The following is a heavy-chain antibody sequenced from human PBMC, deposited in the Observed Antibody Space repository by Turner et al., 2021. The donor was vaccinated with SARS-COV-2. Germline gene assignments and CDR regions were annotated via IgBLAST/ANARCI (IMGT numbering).Heavy chain of an antibody. CDR1: GFTFSSYG. D-gene: IGHD2-15*01. J-gene: IGHJ4*02. CDR2: TSYDGSNK. Sequence: QVQLVESEGGVVQPGRSLRLSCAASGFTFSSYGMHWVRQAPGKGLEWVAVTSYDGSNKYYGDSVKGRFTISRDNSKNTLYLQMNSLRAEDTAVYYCAKGGGPYCSGGSCYPGSFDYWGQGTLVTVSS. CDR3: AKGGGPYCSGGSCYPGSFDY. V-gene: IGHV3-30*18.